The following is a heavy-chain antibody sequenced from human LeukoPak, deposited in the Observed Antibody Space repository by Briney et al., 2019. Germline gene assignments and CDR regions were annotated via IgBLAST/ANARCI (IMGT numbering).Heavy chain of an antibody. V-gene: IGHV3-21*01. CDR1: GFTFSSHA. Sequence: GGSLRLSCAASGFTFSSHAMNWVRQAPGKGLEWVSSISPSSHRIFDADSVKGRFTISRGNAKNALYLQMNSLRAEDTAVYYCARGLRETGFDSWGQGTLVTVSS. CDR2: ISPSSHRI. CDR3: ARGLRETGFDS. D-gene: IGHD1-1*01. J-gene: IGHJ4*02.